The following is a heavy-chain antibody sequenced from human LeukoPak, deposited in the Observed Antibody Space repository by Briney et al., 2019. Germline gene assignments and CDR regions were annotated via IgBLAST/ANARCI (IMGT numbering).Heavy chain of an antibody. Sequence: ASVKVSCKASGYTFTGYYMHWVRQAPGQGLEWMGWINPNSGGTNYAQKFQGRVTMTRDTSISTAYMELSRLRSDDTAVYYCARASRLITMIVVVKGNYFDYWGQGTLVTVSS. V-gene: IGHV1-2*02. CDR3: ARASRLITMIVVVKGNYFDY. CDR2: INPNSGGT. D-gene: IGHD3-22*01. CDR1: GYTFTGYY. J-gene: IGHJ4*02.